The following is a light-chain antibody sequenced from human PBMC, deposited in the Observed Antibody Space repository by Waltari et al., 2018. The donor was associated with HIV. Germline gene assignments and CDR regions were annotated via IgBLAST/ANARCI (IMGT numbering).Light chain of an antibody. V-gene: IGLV2-11*01. CDR3: CSYAGSYTWV. CDR1: SSDVGGYNY. CDR2: DVS. J-gene: IGLJ3*02. Sequence: QSALTQPRSVSGSPGQSVTISCTGTSSDVGGYNYVSWYQPNPGKAPKLMIYDVSKRPSGVPDRFSDSKSGNTASLTISGLQAEDEADYYCCSYAGSYTWVFGGGTKLTVL.